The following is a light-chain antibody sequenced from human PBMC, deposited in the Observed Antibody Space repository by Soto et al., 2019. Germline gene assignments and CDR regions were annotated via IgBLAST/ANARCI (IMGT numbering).Light chain of an antibody. CDR2: GAS. J-gene: IGKJ4*01. CDR1: QSFSARY. V-gene: IGKV3-20*01. Sequence: EVVLTQSPGSLSLSPGERATLSCRASQSFSARYLAWYQQKNGQAPRLLIYGASNRATGIPDRFSGGGSGTDFTLTISRLEPEDFGVYYCQQYGTSPLTFGGGTKVEIK. CDR3: QQYGTSPLT.